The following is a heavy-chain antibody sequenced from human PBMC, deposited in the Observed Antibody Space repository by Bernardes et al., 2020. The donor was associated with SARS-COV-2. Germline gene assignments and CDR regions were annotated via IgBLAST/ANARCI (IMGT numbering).Heavy chain of an antibody. V-gene: IGHV1-18*04. Sequence: ASVKVSCKASGYTFTSYAISWVRQAPGQGLEWMGWISAYNGNTNYAQKLQGRVTMTKDTSTSTAYMELRSLRSDDTAVYYCARARGPTHCSSTSCRYYYYSGMDVWGQGSTVTVSS. CDR3: ARARGPTHCSSTSCRYYYYSGMDV. J-gene: IGHJ6*02. CDR2: ISAYNGNT. CDR1: GYTFTSYA. D-gene: IGHD2-2*01.